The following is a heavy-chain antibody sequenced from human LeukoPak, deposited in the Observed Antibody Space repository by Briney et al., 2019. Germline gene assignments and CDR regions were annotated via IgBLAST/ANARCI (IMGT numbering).Heavy chain of an antibody. CDR1: GASITSHAL. V-gene: IGHV4-4*02. Sequence: SETLSLTCAVSGASITSHALNWVRQPPGKGLEWIGEMYNSGTGTYKPSLRSRVTMFFDESKNHFSLKWNSVTAADTAVYYCARGGNWDFDYWGQGVLVIVSS. CDR2: MYNSGTG. D-gene: IGHD7-27*01. CDR3: ARGGNWDFDY. J-gene: IGHJ4*02.